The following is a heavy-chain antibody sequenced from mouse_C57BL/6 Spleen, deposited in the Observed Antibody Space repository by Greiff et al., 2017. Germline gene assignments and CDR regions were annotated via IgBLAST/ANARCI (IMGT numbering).Heavy chain of an antibody. Sequence: QLQQSGPELVKPGASVKISCKASGYAFSSSWMNWVKQRPGKGLEWIGRIYPGDGDTNYNGKFKGKATLTADKSSSTAYMQLSSLTSEDSAVYFCARSYSNPWFAYWGQGTLVTVSA. CDR1: GYAFSSSW. CDR3: ARSYSNPWFAY. J-gene: IGHJ3*01. D-gene: IGHD2-5*01. CDR2: IYPGDGDT. V-gene: IGHV1-82*01.